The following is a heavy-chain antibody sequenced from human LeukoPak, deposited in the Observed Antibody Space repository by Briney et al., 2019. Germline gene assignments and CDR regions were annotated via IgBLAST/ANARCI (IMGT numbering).Heavy chain of an antibody. CDR1: GFTVSSNY. CDR3: ARGDDSGYYDYFDY. CDR2: IYSGGST. D-gene: IGHD3-22*01. Sequence: GGSLRLSCAASGFTVSSNYMSWVRQAPGKGLEWVSVIYSGGSTYYADSVKGRFTISRDNSKNTLYLQLNSLRVEDTAVYYCARGDDSGYYDYFDYWGQGALVTVSS. V-gene: IGHV3-53*01. J-gene: IGHJ4*02.